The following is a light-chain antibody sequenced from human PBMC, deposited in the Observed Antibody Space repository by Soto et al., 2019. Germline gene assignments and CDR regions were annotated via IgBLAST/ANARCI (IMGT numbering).Light chain of an antibody. CDR3: QEYDNWLPLP. CDR2: GAS. Sequence: VITQSRATLSVYPGERATLSCRASESVSSNLAWYQQRPGQAPRLLIYGASTRATDTPARFSGSGSGTEFTLTISTLQSEDFAVYSCQEYDNWLPLPVGGGNTVDI. J-gene: IGKJ4*01. V-gene: IGKV3-15*01. CDR1: ESVSSN.